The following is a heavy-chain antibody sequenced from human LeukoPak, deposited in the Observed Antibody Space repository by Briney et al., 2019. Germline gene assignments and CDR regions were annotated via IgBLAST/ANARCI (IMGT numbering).Heavy chain of an antibody. Sequence: ASGKVSCKAAGYTFTSYGIRWLRQAPAQGLEWMGWISAYNGKTNYAQKLPGRGTMTTDTSTSTADMELRRLRSDDRAVYDCARGGGRDGYNRRGFFDFWGQGTLVTVSS. CDR3: ARGGGRDGYNRRGFFDF. J-gene: IGHJ4*02. D-gene: IGHD5-24*01. CDR1: GYTFTSYG. V-gene: IGHV1-18*01. CDR2: ISAYNGKT.